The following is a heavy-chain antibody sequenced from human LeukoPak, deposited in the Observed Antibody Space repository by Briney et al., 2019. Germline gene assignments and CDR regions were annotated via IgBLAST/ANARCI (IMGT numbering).Heavy chain of an antibody. V-gene: IGHV3-23*01. D-gene: IGHD3-22*01. CDR1: GFTFSSYA. CDR3: AKDSEYYYDSSGYYYSYFDY. J-gene: IGHJ4*02. CDR2: ISGSGGST. Sequence: PGGSLRLSCAASGFTFSSYAMSWVRQAPGKELEWVSAISGSGGSTYYADSVKGRFTISRDNSKNTLYLQMNSLRAEDTAVYYCAKDSEYYYDSSGYYYSYFDYWGQGTLVTVSS.